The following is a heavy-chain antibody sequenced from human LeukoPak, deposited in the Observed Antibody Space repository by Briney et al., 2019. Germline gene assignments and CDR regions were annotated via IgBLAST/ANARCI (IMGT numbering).Heavy chain of an antibody. V-gene: IGHV3-30*18. J-gene: IGHJ4*02. CDR2: ISYDGSNK. CDR3: AKDRGVYSRRRSLLYYFDY. D-gene: IGHD1-26*01. CDR1: GFTFSSYG. Sequence: GRSLRLSCAASGFTFSSYGMHWVRQAPGKGLEWVAVISYDGSNKYYADSVKGRFTISRDNSKNTLYLQMNSLRAEDTAVYYCAKDRGVYSRRRSLLYYFDYWGQGTLVTVSS.